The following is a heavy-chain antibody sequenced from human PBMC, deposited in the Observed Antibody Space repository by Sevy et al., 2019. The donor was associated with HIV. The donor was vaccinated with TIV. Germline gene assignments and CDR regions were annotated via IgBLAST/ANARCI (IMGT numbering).Heavy chain of an antibody. J-gene: IGHJ4*02. CDR3: AGDGGYDSRGYDLSNY. Sequence: GGSLRISCAASGFTFSTYAMHWVRQAPGKGLGWVAVIYYDGSNTYNGDSVKGRFTISRDSSKNTLYLQMNSLRAEDTAVYFCAGDGGYDSRGYDLSNYWGQGTLVTVSS. CDR1: GFTFSTYA. V-gene: IGHV3-30*04. D-gene: IGHD3-22*01. CDR2: IYYDGSNT.